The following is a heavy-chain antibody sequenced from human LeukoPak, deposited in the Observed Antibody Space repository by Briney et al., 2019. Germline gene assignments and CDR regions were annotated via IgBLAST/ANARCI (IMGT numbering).Heavy chain of an antibody. J-gene: IGHJ3*02. CDR3: ARDSSAYHGRGPFDI. V-gene: IGHV3-21*01. CDR2: ISTSSRYI. D-gene: IGHD3-22*01. CDR1: GFTFSSYT. Sequence: PGGSLRLSCAASGFTFSSYTMNWVRQAPGKGLEWVSSISTSSRYIYYADSVKGRFTISRDNAKNSLFLQMNSLRAEDTAVYYCARDSSAYHGRGPFDIWGQGTMVTVSS.